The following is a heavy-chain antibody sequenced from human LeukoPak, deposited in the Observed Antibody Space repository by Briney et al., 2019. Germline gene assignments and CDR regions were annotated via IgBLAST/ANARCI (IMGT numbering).Heavy chain of an antibody. CDR2: IYTSGST. D-gene: IGHD1-26*01. CDR1: GGSISNYY. Sequence: PSETLSFTCTVSGGSISNYYWSWIRQPAGKGLEWIGRIYTSGSTNYNPSLKSRVTISVDKSKNQFSLKLSSVTAADTAVYHCARGGSGSYASFDCWGQGTLVTVSS. CDR3: ARGGSGSYASFDC. J-gene: IGHJ4*02. V-gene: IGHV4-4*07.